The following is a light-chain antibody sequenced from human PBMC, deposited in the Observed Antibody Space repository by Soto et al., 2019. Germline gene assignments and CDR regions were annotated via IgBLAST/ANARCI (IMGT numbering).Light chain of an antibody. Sequence: QSVLTQPASVSGSPGQSITISCTGTSSDVGGYNYVSWYQQHPGEAPKLMIYDVSNRPSGVSNRFSGSKSGNTASLTISGLQAEDEADYYCSSYTSSISVVFGGGTKLTVL. V-gene: IGLV2-14*01. CDR1: SSDVGGYNY. CDR2: DVS. J-gene: IGLJ2*01. CDR3: SSYTSSISVV.